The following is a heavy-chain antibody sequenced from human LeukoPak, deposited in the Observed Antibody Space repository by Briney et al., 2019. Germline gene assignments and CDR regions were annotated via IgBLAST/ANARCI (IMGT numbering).Heavy chain of an antibody. CDR3: ARVYSIVWYSDY. D-gene: IGHD6-19*01. Sequence: GGSLRLSCAASGLTFSSYSMNWVRQAPGKGLEWVAYITSRGGTMYYADPVKGRFTNARDNAKTSLYLQMSSLRDEDTAVYYCARVYSIVWYSDYWGEGSQVTVS. V-gene: IGHV3-48*02. CDR1: GLTFSSYS. CDR2: ITSRGGTM. J-gene: IGHJ4*02.